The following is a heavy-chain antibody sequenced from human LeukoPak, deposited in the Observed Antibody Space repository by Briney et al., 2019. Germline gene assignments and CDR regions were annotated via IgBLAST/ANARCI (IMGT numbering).Heavy chain of an antibody. J-gene: IGHJ6*02. CDR1: GGSISGGSYY. CDR3: ARVEPQGRGWHPPGYYYYGMDV. D-gene: IGHD1-14*01. V-gene: IGHV4-39*07. CDR2: DYYSGST. Sequence: SETLSLTCTVSGGSISGGSYYWGWIRQPPGKGLEWIGSDYYSGSTNYNPSLKSRVTISVDTSKNQFSLKLSSVTAADTAVYYCARVEPQGRGWHPPGYYYYGMDVWGQGTTVTVSS.